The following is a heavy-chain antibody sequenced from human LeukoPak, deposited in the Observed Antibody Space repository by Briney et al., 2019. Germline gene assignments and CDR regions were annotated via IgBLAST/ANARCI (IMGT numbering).Heavy chain of an antibody. CDR3: ARERINDDWFDP. D-gene: IGHD1-1*01. CDR1: GGSISSGFYY. V-gene: IGHV4-61*02. CDR2: IYTSGST. J-gene: IGHJ5*02. Sequence: SQTLSLTCTVSGGSISSGFYYWSWIRQPAGKGLERIGRIYTSGSTNYNPSLNSRVTISVDTSKNQFSLKLSSVTAADTAVYYCARERINDDWFDPWGQGTLVTVSS.